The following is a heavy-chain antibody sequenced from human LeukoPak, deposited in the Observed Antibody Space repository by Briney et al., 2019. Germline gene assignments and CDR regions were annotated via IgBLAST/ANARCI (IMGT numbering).Heavy chain of an antibody. CDR3: ATPAAGPGAEYSLY. D-gene: IGHD6-13*01. CDR2: IDFTSRYI. CDR1: GFTFSSYS. V-gene: IGHV3-21*01. Sequence: GGSLRFSCAASGFTFSSYSMNWVRQAPGKGLEWVSSIDFTSRYIYNADSVKGRFTTSRDNAKNSLDLQMNSLKAEDTAVYYCATPAAGPGAEYSLYWGQGTLVIVSS. J-gene: IGHJ1*01.